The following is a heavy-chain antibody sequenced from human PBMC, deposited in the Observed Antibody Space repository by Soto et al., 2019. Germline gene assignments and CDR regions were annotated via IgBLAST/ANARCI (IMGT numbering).Heavy chain of an antibody. CDR3: ARGLSLKVPARFDP. CDR2: MNPNSGNT. V-gene: IGHV1-8*01. D-gene: IGHD2-2*01. Sequence: GASVKVSCKASGYTFTSYDINWVRQATGQGLEWMGWMNPNSGNTGYAQKFQGRVTMTRNTSISTAYMELSSLRSEDTAVYYCARGLSLKVPARFDPWGQGTLVTVSS. J-gene: IGHJ5*02. CDR1: GYTFTSYD.